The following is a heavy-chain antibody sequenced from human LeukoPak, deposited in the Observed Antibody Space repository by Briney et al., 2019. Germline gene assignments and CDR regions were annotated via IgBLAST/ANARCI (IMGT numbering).Heavy chain of an antibody. V-gene: IGHV3-21*01. J-gene: IGHJ4*02. CDR1: GFTFSSYW. CDR3: ASGSSGWSFDY. CDR2: ISSSSSYI. D-gene: IGHD6-19*01. Sequence: GGSLRLSCAASGFTFSSYWMSWVRQAPGKGLEWVSSISSSSSYIYYADSVKGRFNISRDNAKNSLYLQMNSLRAEDTAVYYCASGSSGWSFDYWGQGTLVTVSS.